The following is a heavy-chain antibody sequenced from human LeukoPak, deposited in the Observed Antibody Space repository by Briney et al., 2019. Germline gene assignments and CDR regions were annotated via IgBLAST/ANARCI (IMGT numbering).Heavy chain of an antibody. CDR2: ISAYNGNT. V-gene: IGHV1-18*01. J-gene: IGHJ4*02. CDR3: ARARTLRIVGATLFDY. Sequence: ASVKVSCKASGYTFTSYGISWVRQAPGQGLEWMGWISAYNGNTNYAQKLQGRVTMTTDTSTSTAYMELRSLRSDDTAVYYCARARTLRIVGATLFDYWGQGTLVTVSS. CDR1: GYTFTSYG. D-gene: IGHD1-26*01.